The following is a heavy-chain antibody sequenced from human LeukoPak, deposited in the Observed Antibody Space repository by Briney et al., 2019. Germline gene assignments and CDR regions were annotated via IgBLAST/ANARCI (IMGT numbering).Heavy chain of an antibody. J-gene: IGHJ5*02. Sequence: GGSLKLSCAASGFSFSSYVMSWVRQAPGKGLEWVSAVRASGDNTYYADSVKGRFTIARDNSKDTLSLQMNSLRAEDTAVYYCAKDPAMYSGSYPHWFDPWGQGTLVTVSS. D-gene: IGHD1-26*01. CDR2: VRASGDNT. CDR1: GFSFSSYV. V-gene: IGHV3-23*01. CDR3: AKDPAMYSGSYPHWFDP.